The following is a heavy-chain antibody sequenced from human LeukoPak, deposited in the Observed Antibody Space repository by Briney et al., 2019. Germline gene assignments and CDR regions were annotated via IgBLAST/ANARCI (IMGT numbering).Heavy chain of an antibody. Sequence: ASVKVSCKASGYTFTSYGISWVRQAPGQGLEWMGWISAYNGNTNYAQKLQGRVTMTTDTSTSTAYMELSSLRSEDTAVYYCAREWRYCSSTSCSGFDYWGQGTLVTVSS. D-gene: IGHD2-2*01. V-gene: IGHV1-18*01. CDR1: GYTFTSYG. CDR3: AREWRYCSSTSCSGFDY. J-gene: IGHJ4*02. CDR2: ISAYNGNT.